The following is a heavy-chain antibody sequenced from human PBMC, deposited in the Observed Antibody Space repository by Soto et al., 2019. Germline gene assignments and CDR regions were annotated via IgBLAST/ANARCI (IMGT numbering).Heavy chain of an antibody. CDR1: GYTFTYFY. CDR2: INPKNGGT. D-gene: IGHD5-18*01. Sequence: ASVKVSCKTSGYTFTYFYIHWVRLAPGQGLEWMGWINPKNGGTGHAQKFQGRVTMTRDTSISTVYMELNSLTSDDRGIYYCARRDSSGSLDFWGQGTLVTSP. CDR3: ARRDSSGSLDF. V-gene: IGHV1-2*02. J-gene: IGHJ4*02.